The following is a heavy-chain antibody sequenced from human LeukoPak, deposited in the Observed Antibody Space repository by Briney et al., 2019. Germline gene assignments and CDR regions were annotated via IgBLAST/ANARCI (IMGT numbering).Heavy chain of an antibody. V-gene: IGHV4-61*01. D-gene: IGHD4-17*01. Sequence: SETLSLTCTVSGGSVSSGRYYWSWIRQPPGKGLEWIGYIYYSGSTNYNPSLKSRVTISVDTSKNQFSLKLSSVTAADTAVYYCARAQITVTTFIDYWGQGTLVTVSS. CDR1: GGSVSSGRYY. J-gene: IGHJ4*02. CDR2: IYYSGST. CDR3: ARAQITVTTFIDY.